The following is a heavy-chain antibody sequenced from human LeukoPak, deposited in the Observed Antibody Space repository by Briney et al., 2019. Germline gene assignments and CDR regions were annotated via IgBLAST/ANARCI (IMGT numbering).Heavy chain of an antibody. D-gene: IGHD3-22*01. J-gene: IGHJ3*02. CDR2: IIPILGIA. CDR3: ARDPRPRPSAWLLLENAFDI. Sequence: GASVKVSCKASGGTFSSYAISWVRQAPGQGLEWMGRIIPILGIANYAQKLQGRVTMTTDTSTSTAYMELRSLRSDHTAVYYCARDPRPRPSAWLLLENAFDIWGQGTMVTVSS. CDR1: GGTFSSYA. V-gene: IGHV1-69*04.